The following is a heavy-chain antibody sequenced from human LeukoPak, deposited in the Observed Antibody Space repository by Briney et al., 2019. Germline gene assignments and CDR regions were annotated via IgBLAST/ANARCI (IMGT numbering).Heavy chain of an antibody. CDR3: ARVAKYSSSSTIRVYFDY. J-gene: IGHJ4*02. D-gene: IGHD6-6*01. Sequence: ASVKVSCKASGYTFTSYYMHWVRQAPGQGLEWMGIINPSGGSTSYAQKFQGRVTMTRDTSTSTVYMELSSLRSEDTAVHYCARVAKYSSSSTIRVYFDYWGQGTLVTVSS. V-gene: IGHV1-46*01. CDR2: INPSGGST. CDR1: GYTFTSYY.